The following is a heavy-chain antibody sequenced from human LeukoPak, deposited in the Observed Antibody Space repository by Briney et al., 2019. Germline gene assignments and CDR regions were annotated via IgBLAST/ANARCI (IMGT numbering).Heavy chain of an antibody. CDR1: GYTFTSYA. J-gene: IGHJ6*02. Sequence: ASVKASCKASGYTFTSYAMHWVRQAPGQRLEWMGWINAGNGNTKYSQKFQGRVTITRDTSASTAYMELSSLRSEDTAVYYCATPQTYGSGSYPYYYGMDVWGQGTTVTVSS. CDR3: ATPQTYGSGSYPYYYGMDV. CDR2: INAGNGNT. V-gene: IGHV1-3*01. D-gene: IGHD3-10*01.